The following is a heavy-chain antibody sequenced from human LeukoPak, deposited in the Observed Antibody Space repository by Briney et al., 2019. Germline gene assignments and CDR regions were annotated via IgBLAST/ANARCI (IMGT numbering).Heavy chain of an antibody. D-gene: IGHD3-22*01. Sequence: GGSLRLSCAASGFTFSSCAMSWVRQAPGKGLEWVSGISASGGTTYYADSVKGRFTISGDNSKNTLVLQLNSLRAEDTAVYYCAKDPTDFDSSGQTYFDYWGQGTLVTVSS. CDR2: ISASGGTT. J-gene: IGHJ4*02. CDR3: AKDPTDFDSSGQTYFDY. CDR1: GFTFSSCA. V-gene: IGHV3-23*01.